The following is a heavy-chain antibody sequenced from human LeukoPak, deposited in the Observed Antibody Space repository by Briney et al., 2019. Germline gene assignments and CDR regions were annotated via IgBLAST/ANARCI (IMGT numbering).Heavy chain of an antibody. CDR1: GFTFSSYA. V-gene: IGHV3-30-3*01. Sequence: GGSLRLSCAASGFTFSSYAMHWVRQAPGKGLEWVAVISYDGSNKYYADSVKGRFTISRDNSKNTLYLQMNSLRAEDTAVYYCARDPLSYIAVAGTFDYWGQGTLVTVSS. J-gene: IGHJ4*02. CDR2: ISYDGSNK. D-gene: IGHD6-19*01. CDR3: ARDPLSYIAVAGTFDY.